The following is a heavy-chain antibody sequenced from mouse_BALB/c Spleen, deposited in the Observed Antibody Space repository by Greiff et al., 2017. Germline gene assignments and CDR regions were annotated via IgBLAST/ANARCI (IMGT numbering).Heavy chain of an antibody. CDR2: IWAGGST. V-gene: IGHV2-9*02. CDR1: GFSLTSYG. Sequence: QVQLQQSGPGLVAPSQSLSITCTVSGFSLTSYGVHWVRQPPGKGLEWLGVIWAGGSTNYNSALMSRLRISKDNSKSQVFLKMNSLQTDDTAMYYRARDMEDWFADWGQGTLVTVSA. J-gene: IGHJ3*01. CDR3: ARDMEDWFAD. D-gene: IGHD1-1*02.